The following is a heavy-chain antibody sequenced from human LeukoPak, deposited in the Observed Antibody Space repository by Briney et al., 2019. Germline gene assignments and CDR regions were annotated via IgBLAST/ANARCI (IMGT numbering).Heavy chain of an antibody. V-gene: IGHV3-7*01. CDR1: GFTLSTYW. CDR3: ARRWQFDY. J-gene: IGHJ4*02. Sequence: RGSLRLSCAASGFTLSTYWMSWVRQAPGEGLEWVANIKQDGSEKYYVDSVKGRFTISRDNSKNTLYLQVNSLRAEDTAVYYCARRWQFDYWGQGTLVTVSS. CDR2: IKQDGSEK. D-gene: IGHD2-15*01.